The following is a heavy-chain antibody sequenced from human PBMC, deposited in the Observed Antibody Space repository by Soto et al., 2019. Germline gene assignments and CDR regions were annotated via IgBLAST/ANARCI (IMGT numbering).Heavy chain of an antibody. CDR1: GGSISSTNW. Sequence: QVQLQESGPGLVKPSGTLSLTCAVSGGSISSTNWWSWVRQPPGKGLESIGEIYHSGSNYNNPSRQDRVTITNVTSRNQFTLNRLSRTAANTAIYYCAKGGLGISSPCAFDIWGKGTMVTVSS. CDR2: IYHSGSN. V-gene: IGHV4-4*02. D-gene: IGHD7-27*01. CDR3: AKGGLGISSPCAFDI. J-gene: IGHJ3*02.